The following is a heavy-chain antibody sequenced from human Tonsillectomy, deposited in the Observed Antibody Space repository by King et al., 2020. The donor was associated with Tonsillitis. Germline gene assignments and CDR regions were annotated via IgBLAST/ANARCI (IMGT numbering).Heavy chain of an antibody. V-gene: IGHV3-33*06. CDR2: IWNDGSKK. J-gene: IGHJ6*02. CDR3: AEGGPIMYV. CDR1: GFTFSSYG. Sequence: VQLVESGGGVVQPGRSLRLSCAASGFTFSSYGMHWVRQAPGKGLEWVAVIWNDGSKKFYADTVKGRFTISRDNSKNTLYLEMNSLRAEDTAVYSWAEGGPIMYVWGQGTTVPVSS.